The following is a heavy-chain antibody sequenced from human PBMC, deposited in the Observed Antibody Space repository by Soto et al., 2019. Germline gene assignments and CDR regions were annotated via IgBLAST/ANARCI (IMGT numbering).Heavy chain of an antibody. V-gene: IGHV1-69*13. J-gene: IGHJ4*02. CDR2: IIPILGTA. CDR1: GDTFSTYT. Sequence: ASVKVSCKASGDTFSTYTITWVRQAPGQGLEWMGGIIPILGTAKYAEKFQGRVTITADESTSTAYMDLSSLTSEDTAVYFCARDWGGNTHFFDYWGQGTLVTVSS. D-gene: IGHD3-10*01. CDR3: ARDWGGNTHFFDY.